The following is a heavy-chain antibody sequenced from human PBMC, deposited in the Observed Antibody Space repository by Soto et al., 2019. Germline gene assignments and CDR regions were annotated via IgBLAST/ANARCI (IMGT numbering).Heavy chain of an antibody. CDR2: INPSGGST. D-gene: IGHD3-3*01. Sequence: ASVKGSCKASGYTFTSYYMHWVRQAPGQGLEWMGIINPSGGSTSYAQKFQGRVTMTRDTSTSTVYMELSSLRSEDTAVYYCARDSITIFGVVIYGMDVWGQGTTVTAP. J-gene: IGHJ6*02. CDR1: GYTFTSYY. V-gene: IGHV1-46*01. CDR3: ARDSITIFGVVIYGMDV.